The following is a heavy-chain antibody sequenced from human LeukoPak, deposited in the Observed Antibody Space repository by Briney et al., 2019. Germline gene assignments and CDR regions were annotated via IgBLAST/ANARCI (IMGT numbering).Heavy chain of an antibody. J-gene: IGHJ3*02. D-gene: IGHD5-18*01. CDR2: ISGSGGST. CDR3: AKDKPDRVELWPDDAFDI. V-gene: IGHV3-23*01. CDR1: GFTFSSYA. Sequence: PGGSLRLSCAASGFTFSSYAMSWVRQAPGKGLEWVSAISGSGGSTYYADSVKGRFTISRDNSKNTLYLQMNSLRAEDTAVYYCAKDKPDRVELWPDDAFDIWGQGTMVTVSS.